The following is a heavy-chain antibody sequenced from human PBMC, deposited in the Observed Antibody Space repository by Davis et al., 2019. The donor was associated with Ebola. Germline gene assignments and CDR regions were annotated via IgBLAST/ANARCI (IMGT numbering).Heavy chain of an antibody. J-gene: IGHJ4*02. D-gene: IGHD2-15*01. V-gene: IGHV4-61*08. CDR3: AREDASSTSADY. CDR2: IYSSGIT. Sequence: PETLSLTCTVSAGSISSGDYYCSWIRQSPGKGLEWIGYIYSSGITNYNPSPKSRVTISIDTSESQLSLKVSSVTAADTAVYYCAREDASSTSADYWGQGILVTVSS. CDR1: AGSISSGDYY.